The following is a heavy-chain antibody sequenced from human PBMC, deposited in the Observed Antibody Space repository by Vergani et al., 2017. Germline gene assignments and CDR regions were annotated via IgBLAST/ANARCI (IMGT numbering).Heavy chain of an antibody. CDR2: IRNKAYGGTT. V-gene: IGHV3-49*04. CDR3: SRGRGCSVSYSDY. D-gene: IGHD5/OR15-5a*01. CDR1: GFSFGDYA. Sequence: EVQLVESGGGLVQPGGSLRLSCAASGFSFGDYAMTWVRQAPGKGLEWVAFIRNKAYGGTTEYAASVKGRFTISRDDSKRLAYLQLSGLKTEDTAVYFCSRGRGCSVSYSDYWGQGTLVTVSS. J-gene: IGHJ4*02.